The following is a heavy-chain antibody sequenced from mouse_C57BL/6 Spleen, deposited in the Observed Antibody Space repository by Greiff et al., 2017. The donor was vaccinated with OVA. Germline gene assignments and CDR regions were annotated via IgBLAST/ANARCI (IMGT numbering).Heavy chain of an antibody. CDR1: GFTFSDYY. Sequence: EVKVVESEGGLVQPGSSMKLSCTASGFTFSDYYMAWVRQVPEKGLEWVANINYDGSSTYYLDSLKSRFIISRDNAKNILYLQMSSLKSEDTATYYCARENYYSNYDYCGQGTTLTVSS. CDR2: INYDGSST. V-gene: IGHV5-16*01. J-gene: IGHJ2*01. D-gene: IGHD2-5*01. CDR3: ARENYYSNYDY.